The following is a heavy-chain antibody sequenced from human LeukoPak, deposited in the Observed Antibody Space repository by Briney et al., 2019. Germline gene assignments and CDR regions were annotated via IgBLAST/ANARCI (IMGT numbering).Heavy chain of an antibody. V-gene: IGHV7-4-1*02. J-gene: IGHJ5*02. CDR3: ARESGSSGRYGWFHP. CDR2: INTNTGNP. Sequence: ASVKVSCKASGYTFTTYAMTWVRQAPGQGLEWMGWINTNTGNPTYAQGFTGRFVFSLDTSVTTAYLEISSLKAEDTAVYYCARESGSSGRYGWFHPWGQGTLVTVSS. D-gene: IGHD6-19*01. CDR1: GYTFTTYA.